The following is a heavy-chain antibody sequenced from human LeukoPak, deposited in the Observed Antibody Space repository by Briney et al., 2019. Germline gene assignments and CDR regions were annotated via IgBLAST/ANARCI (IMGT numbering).Heavy chain of an antibody. J-gene: IGHJ4*02. Sequence: PGGSLRLSCAASGFTFSDYYMSWIRQAPGKGLEWVSYISSSGSTIYYADSVKGRFTISRDNAKNSLYLQMNSLRAEDTAVYYCARAPLYAYYYDSSGYPSDYWGQGTLVTVSS. CDR2: ISSSGSTI. D-gene: IGHD3-22*01. CDR1: GFTFSDYY. V-gene: IGHV3-11*01. CDR3: ARAPLYAYYYDSSGYPSDY.